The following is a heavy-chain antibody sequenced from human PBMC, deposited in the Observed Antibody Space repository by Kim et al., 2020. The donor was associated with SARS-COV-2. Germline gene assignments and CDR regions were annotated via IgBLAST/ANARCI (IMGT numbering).Heavy chain of an antibody. Sequence: TNYADSVKGRFTITRDNAKNSLYLQMNSLRAEDTAVYYGAGPLIILDAFDIWGQGTMVTVSS. CDR3: AGPLIILDAFDI. V-gene: IGHV3-11*06. J-gene: IGHJ3*02. D-gene: IGHD3-3*01. CDR2: T.